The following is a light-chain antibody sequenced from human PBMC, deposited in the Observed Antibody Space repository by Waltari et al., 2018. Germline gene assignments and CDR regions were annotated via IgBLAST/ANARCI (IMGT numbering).Light chain of an antibody. CDR3: AAWDDSLSGWV. CDR2: RNN. V-gene: IGLV1-47*01. Sequence: QSVLTQPPSVSGTPGQRVTISCSGSSSNIGSNYVHWYQHLPGTAPKLLIYRNNRRPSGVPDRFSGSKSGTSASLAISGRRSEDEADYYCAAWDDSLSGWVFGGGPKLTVL. J-gene: IGLJ3*02. CDR1: SSNIGSNY.